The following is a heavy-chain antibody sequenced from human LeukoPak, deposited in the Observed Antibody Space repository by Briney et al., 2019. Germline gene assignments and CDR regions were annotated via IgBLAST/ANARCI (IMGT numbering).Heavy chain of an antibody. J-gene: IGHJ3*01. Sequence: GSLRLSCAASGFTFSSYSMNWVRQAPGKGLEWVSYISSSSSIYYADSVKGRFTISRDNAKNSLYLQMNSLRAEDTAVYYCASGYTSGAWGQGTLVTVSS. CDR1: GFTFSSYS. CDR3: ASGYTSGA. CDR2: ISSSSSI. D-gene: IGHD6-19*01. V-gene: IGHV3-48*01.